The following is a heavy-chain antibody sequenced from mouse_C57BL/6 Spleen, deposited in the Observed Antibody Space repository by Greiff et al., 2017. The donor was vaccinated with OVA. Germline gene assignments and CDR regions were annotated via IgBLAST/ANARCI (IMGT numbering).Heavy chain of an antibody. CDR1: GFTFSSYA. CDR2: ISDGGSYT. D-gene: IGHD1-1*01. V-gene: IGHV5-4*03. J-gene: IGHJ2*01. CDR3: ARGKTTVHFDY. Sequence: EVKLMESGGGLVKPGGSLKLSCAASGFTFSSYAMSWVRQTPEKRLEWVATISDGGSYTYYPDNVKGRFTISRDNAKNNLYLQMSHLKSKDTAMYYCARGKTTVHFDYWGQGTTLTVSS.